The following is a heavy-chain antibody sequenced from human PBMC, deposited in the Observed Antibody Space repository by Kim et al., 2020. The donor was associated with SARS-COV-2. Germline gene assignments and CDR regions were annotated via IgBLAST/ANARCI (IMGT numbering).Heavy chain of an antibody. CDR3: ARRISSVTTEYFDF. J-gene: IGHJ4*02. CDR2: IDHSGSA. V-gene: IGHV4-59*08. Sequence: SETLSLTCTVSGDSISRHFWSWIRQPPGKGLEWIGHIDHSGSAYYSPSLKSRVTISIDTSRNHFSLTLKSVTAADTAVYFCARRISSVTTEYFDFWGQGVLVTVSS. D-gene: IGHD4-17*01. CDR1: GDSISRHF.